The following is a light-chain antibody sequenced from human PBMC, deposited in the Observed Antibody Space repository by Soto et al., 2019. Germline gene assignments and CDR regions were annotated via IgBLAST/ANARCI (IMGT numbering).Light chain of an antibody. Sequence: DIQMTQSPATLSASVGDRVTITCRASQTINSWLAWYQQKPGKAPKVLIFDASSLKTGVPSRFSGSGSGTEFTLTISSLQPEDFATYYCQQSYSTPWTFGQGTKVDI. CDR1: QTINSW. CDR2: DAS. CDR3: QQSYSTPWT. J-gene: IGKJ1*01. V-gene: IGKV1-5*01.